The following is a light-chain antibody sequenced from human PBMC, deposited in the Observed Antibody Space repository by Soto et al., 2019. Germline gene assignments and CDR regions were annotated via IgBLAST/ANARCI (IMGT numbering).Light chain of an antibody. CDR2: EVN. Sequence: QSVLTQPASVSGSPGQSITISCTRTSSDVGGYNYVCWFQQHPGKAPKIMISEVNSRTSGVSIRFPVSKSSNTDYLTISGPLVEDEADYFCFSFTATSTRVFGTGAKVPDL. CDR3: FSFTATSTRV. V-gene: IGLV2-14*01. CDR1: SSDVGGYNY. J-gene: IGLJ1*01.